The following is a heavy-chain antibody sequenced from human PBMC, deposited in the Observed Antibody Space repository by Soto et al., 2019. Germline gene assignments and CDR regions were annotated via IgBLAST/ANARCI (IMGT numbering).Heavy chain of an antibody. D-gene: IGHD3-10*01. Sequence: EVQLLESGGGLVQPGGSLKLSCAASGFTFSSYAMSWVRQAPGKGLEWVSAISGSGGSTYYADSVKGRFTISRDNSKNTLYLQMNSLRAEDTAVYYCAKGVILWFGELSYGMDVWGQGTTVTVSS. J-gene: IGHJ6*02. CDR1: GFTFSSYA. CDR3: AKGVILWFGELSYGMDV. CDR2: ISGSGGST. V-gene: IGHV3-23*01.